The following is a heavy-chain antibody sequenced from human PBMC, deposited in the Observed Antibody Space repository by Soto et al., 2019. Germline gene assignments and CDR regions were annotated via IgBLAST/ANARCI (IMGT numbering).Heavy chain of an antibody. V-gene: IGHV4-31*03. J-gene: IGHJ4*02. Sequence: PSETLSLTCTVSGGSISSGGYYWSWIRQHPGKGLEWIGYIYYSGSTYYNPSLKSRVTISVDTSKNQFSLKLSSVTAADTAVYYCARDLQAVAGLFDYWGQGTLVTVSS. CDR3: ARDLQAVAGLFDY. CDR1: GGSISSGGYY. D-gene: IGHD6-19*01. CDR2: IYYSGST.